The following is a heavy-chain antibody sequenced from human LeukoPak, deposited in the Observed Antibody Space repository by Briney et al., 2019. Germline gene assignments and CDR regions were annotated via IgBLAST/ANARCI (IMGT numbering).Heavy chain of an antibody. J-gene: IGHJ4*02. D-gene: IGHD6-19*01. CDR3: AREHTPFGSGCTAAY. V-gene: IGHV3-48*01. CDR1: GFTFRSYG. Sequence: PGGSLRLSCAASGFTFRSYGMNWVRQAPGKGLEWVSYISPSSSTIYYADSGKGRFTISRDNAKNSLYLQMNSLRAKDTAVYYCAREHTPFGSGCTAAYWGQGTLVTVSS. CDR2: ISPSSSTI.